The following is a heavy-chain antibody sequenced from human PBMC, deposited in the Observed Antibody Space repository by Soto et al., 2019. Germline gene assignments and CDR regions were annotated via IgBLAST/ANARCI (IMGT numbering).Heavy chain of an antibody. Sequence: QVQLGESEGGVVQPGRSLSLSCAASGFTFSSYAMHCVRQAPGKGLEWVAVISYDGSNKYYADSVKGRFTISRDNSKNTLYLQMNSLRAEDTAVYYCARDPIDYYDSSGYYYYYWGQGTLVTVSS. CDR3: ARDPIDYYDSSGYYYYY. CDR2: ISYDGSNK. J-gene: IGHJ4*02. V-gene: IGHV3-30-3*01. D-gene: IGHD3-22*01. CDR1: GFTFSSYA.